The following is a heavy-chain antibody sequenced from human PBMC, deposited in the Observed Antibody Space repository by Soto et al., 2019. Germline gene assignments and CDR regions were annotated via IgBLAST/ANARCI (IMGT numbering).Heavy chain of an antibody. V-gene: IGHV1-69*13. Sequence: AASVKVSCKASGGTFSSYAISWVRQAPGQGLEWMGGIIPIFGTANYAQKSQGRVTITADESTSTAYMELSSLRPEDTAVYYCARDRMGAMVRNFDYWGQGTLVTVSS. J-gene: IGHJ4*02. CDR1: GGTFSSYA. CDR3: ARDRMGAMVRNFDY. D-gene: IGHD5-18*01. CDR2: IIPIFGTA.